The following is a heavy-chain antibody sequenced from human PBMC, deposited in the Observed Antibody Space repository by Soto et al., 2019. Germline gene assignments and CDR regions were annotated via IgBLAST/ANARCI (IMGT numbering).Heavy chain of an antibody. CDR1: GGSISSGGYY. Sequence: PSETLSLTCTVSGGSISSGGYYWSWIRQHPGKGLEWIGYIYYSGSTYYNPSLKSRVTISVDTSKNQFSLKLSSVTAADTAVYYCARERPTPGCIAVAPNYYYYMDVWGKGTTVTVSS. J-gene: IGHJ6*03. V-gene: IGHV4-31*03. CDR2: IYYSGST. CDR3: ARERPTPGCIAVAPNYYYYMDV. D-gene: IGHD6-19*01.